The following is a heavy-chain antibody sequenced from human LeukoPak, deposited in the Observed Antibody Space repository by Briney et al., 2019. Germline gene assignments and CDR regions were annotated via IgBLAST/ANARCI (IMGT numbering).Heavy chain of an antibody. CDR3: ARDPIQLWLQGDAFDI. V-gene: IGHV3-11*06. J-gene: IGHJ3*02. CDR2: ISSSSSYT. D-gene: IGHD5-18*01. Sequence: GGSLRLSCAASGFTFSDYYMSWIRQVPGKGLEWVSYISSSSSYTNYADSVKGRFTISRDNAKNSLYLQMNSLRAEDTAVYYCARDPIQLWLQGDAFDIWGQGTMDTVSS. CDR1: GFTFSDYY.